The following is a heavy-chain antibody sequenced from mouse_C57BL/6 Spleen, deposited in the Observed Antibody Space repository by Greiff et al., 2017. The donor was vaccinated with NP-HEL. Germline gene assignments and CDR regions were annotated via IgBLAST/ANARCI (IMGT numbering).Heavy chain of an antibody. CDR2: IWSGGST. Sequence: QVQLKQSGPGLVQPSQSLSITCTVSGFSLTSYGVYWVRQSPGKGLEWLGVIWSGGSTDYNAAFISRLSISKDNSKSQVFFKMNSLQADDTAIDYCARNGGGGNRDYFDYWGQGTTLTVSS. D-gene: IGHD2-1*01. V-gene: IGHV2-2*01. CDR3: ARNGGGGNRDYFDY. CDR1: GFSLTSYG. J-gene: IGHJ2*01.